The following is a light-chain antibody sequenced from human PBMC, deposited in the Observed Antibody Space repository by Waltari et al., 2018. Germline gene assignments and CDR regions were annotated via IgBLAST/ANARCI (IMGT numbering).Light chain of an antibody. CDR3: HVWHPHVDPGV. V-gene: IGLV3-21*04. Sequence: SSVATQPPSLPVAPAEAAAITVRGDCIGPSSMNWYQQKAGQAPVLVIFYDRDRPSGIPDRFSGSNAGNTATLTISRVEAGDEARYYCHVWHPHVDPGVFGTGTEVTVL. J-gene: IGLJ1*01. CDR1: CIGPSS. CDR2: YDR.